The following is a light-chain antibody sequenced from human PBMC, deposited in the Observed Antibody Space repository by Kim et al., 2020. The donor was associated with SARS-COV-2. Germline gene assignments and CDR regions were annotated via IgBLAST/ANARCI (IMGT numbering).Light chain of an antibody. J-gene: IGKJ5*01. Sequence: DIQMTQSPSSLSASVGDRVPITCRATQDLRLDLGWYQQNPGRAPKRLFYVAYSLPSGVPSRFSGSGSGTEFTLTISSVQPEDFATYFCLQHSTYPITFGQGTRLEIK. V-gene: IGKV1-17*01. CDR3: LQHSTYPIT. CDR1: QDLRLD. CDR2: VAY.